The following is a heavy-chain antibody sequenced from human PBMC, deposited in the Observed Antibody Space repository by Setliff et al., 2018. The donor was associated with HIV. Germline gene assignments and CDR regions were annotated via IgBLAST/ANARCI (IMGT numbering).Heavy chain of an antibody. D-gene: IGHD4-17*01. J-gene: IGHJ4*02. V-gene: IGHV4-34*01. CDR2: INHSGST. CDR1: GGSFSGYY. CDR3: ARYDYGDFDY. Sequence: PSETLSLTFAVFGGSFSGYYWSWIRQPPGKGLEWIGEINHSGSTDYNPSLKSRVTISVDTSKNQFPLNLSSVTAADTAVYYCARYDYGDFDYWGQGTPVTVSS.